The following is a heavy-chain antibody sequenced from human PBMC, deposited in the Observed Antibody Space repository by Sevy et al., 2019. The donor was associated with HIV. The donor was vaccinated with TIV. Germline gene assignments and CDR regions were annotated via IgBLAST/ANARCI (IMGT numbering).Heavy chain of an antibody. CDR1: GFTVSSNY. CDR2: IYSGGST. D-gene: IGHD3-10*01. CDR3: AREGLGSHYYYYMDV. J-gene: IGHJ6*03. V-gene: IGHV3-53*01. Sequence: GGSLRLSCAASGFTVSSNYMSWARQAPGKGLEWVSVIYSGGSTYYADSVKGRFTISRDNSKNTLYLQMNSLRAEDTAVYYCAREGLGSHYYYYMDVWGKGTTVTVSS.